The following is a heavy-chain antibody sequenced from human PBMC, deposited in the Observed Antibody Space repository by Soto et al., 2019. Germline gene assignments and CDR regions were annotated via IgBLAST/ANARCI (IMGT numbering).Heavy chain of an antibody. CDR1: GGSISSGDYY. J-gene: IGHJ4*02. V-gene: IGHV4-30-4*01. D-gene: IGHD4-17*01. Sequence: QVQLQESGPGLVKPSQTLSLTCTVSGGSISSGDYYWSWIRQPPGKGLEWIGYIYYSGSTYYNPSLKSRVTISVDTSKNQFSLKLSSVTAADTAVYYCAREVGYGDPTGPAFDYWGQGTLVTVSS. CDR2: IYYSGST. CDR3: AREVGYGDPTGPAFDY.